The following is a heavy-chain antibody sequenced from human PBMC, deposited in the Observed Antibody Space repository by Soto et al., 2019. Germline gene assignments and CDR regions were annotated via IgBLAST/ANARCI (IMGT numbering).Heavy chain of an antibody. CDR2: IYYSGST. CDR1: GGSISSGGYY. J-gene: IGHJ5*02. D-gene: IGHD3-22*01. CDR3: ARAPSLDYESNPPWFDP. V-gene: IGHV4-31*03. Sequence: SETLSLTCTVSGGSISSGGYYWSWIRQHPGKGLEWIGYIYYSGSTYYNPSLKSRVTISVDTSKNQFSLKLSSVTAADTAVYYCARAPSLDYESNPPWFDPWGQGTLVTVSS.